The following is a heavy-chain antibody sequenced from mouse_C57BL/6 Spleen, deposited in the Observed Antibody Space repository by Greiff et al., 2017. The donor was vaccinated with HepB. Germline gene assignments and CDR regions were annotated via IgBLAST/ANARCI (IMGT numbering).Heavy chain of an antibody. J-gene: IGHJ2*01. CDR2: ISSGGSYT. Sequence: EVQLQQSGGDLVKPGGSLKLSCAASGFTFSSYGMSWVRQTPDKRLEWVATISSGGSYTYYPDSVKGRFTISRDNAKNTLYLQMSSLKSEDTAMYYCARHDVYYGSSCLDYWGQGTTLTVSS. CDR1: GFTFSSYG. V-gene: IGHV5-6*01. CDR3: ARHDVYYGSSCLDY. D-gene: IGHD1-1*01.